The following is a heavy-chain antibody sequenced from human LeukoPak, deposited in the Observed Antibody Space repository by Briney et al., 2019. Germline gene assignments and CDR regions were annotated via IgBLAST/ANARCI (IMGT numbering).Heavy chain of an antibody. J-gene: IGHJ4*02. CDR2: INPNSGGT. CDR3: ARDPNWGSPYYFDY. V-gene: IGHV1-2*02. CDR1: GGTFSSYA. Sequence: ASVKVSCKASGGTFSSYAISWVRQAPGQGLEWMGWINPNSGGTNYAQKFQGRVTMTRDTSISTAYMELSRLRSDDTAVYYCARDPNWGSPYYFDYWGQGTLVTVSS. D-gene: IGHD7-27*01.